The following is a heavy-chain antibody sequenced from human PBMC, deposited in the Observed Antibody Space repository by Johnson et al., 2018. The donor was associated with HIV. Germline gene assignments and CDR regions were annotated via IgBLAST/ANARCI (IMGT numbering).Heavy chain of an antibody. J-gene: IGHJ3*02. CDR1: GFTFSSYA. Sequence: QVQLVESGGGVVQPGRSLRLSCAASGFTFSSYAMHWVRQAPGKGLEWVAVMWYDGSNKYYADSVKGRFTISRDNSKNTLYLQMNSLRAEDTAVYYCATHLNDYGDTLTDDAFDIWGQGTLVTVSS. CDR2: MWYDGSNK. CDR3: ATHLNDYGDTLTDDAFDI. D-gene: IGHD4-17*01. V-gene: IGHV3-33*08.